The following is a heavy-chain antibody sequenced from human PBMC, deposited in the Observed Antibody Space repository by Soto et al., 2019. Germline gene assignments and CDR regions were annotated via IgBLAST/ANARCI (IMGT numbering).Heavy chain of an antibody. CDR1: GYTFTNYG. CDR2: ISAYNGDT. D-gene: IGHD3-10*01. J-gene: IGHJ4*02. Sequence: ASVKVSCKASGYTFTNYGISWVRQAPGQGLEWMGWISAYNGDTHYAQKFQGRVTMSTDTSTNTAYLELRSLSSDDTAVYYCARAKTESGSYFAVYWGQGALVTVSS. V-gene: IGHV1-18*01. CDR3: ARAKTESGSYFAVY.